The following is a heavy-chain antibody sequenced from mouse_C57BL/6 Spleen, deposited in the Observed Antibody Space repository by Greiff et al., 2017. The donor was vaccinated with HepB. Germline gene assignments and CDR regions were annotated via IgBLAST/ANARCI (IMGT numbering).Heavy chain of an antibody. J-gene: IGHJ1*03. CDR1: GYTFTSYW. CDR3: ARGGITTVVANWYFDV. D-gene: IGHD1-1*01. Sequence: QVQLQQPGAELVKPGASVKLSCKASGYTFTSYWMQWVKQRPGQGLEWIGEIDPSDSYTNYNQKFKGKATLTVDTSSSTAYMQLSSLTSEDSAVYYGARGGITTVVANWYFDVWGTGTTVTVSS. V-gene: IGHV1-50*01. CDR2: IDPSDSYT.